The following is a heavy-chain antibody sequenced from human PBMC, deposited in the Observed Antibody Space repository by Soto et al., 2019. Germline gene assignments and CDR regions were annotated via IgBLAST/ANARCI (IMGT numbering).Heavy chain of an antibody. Sequence: PSETLSLTCAVYGGSFSGYYWSWIRQPPGKGLEWIGEINHSGSTNYNQSLKSRVTISVDTSKNQFSLKLSSVTAADTAVYYCARGHKLLFPPRYYDGMDVWGQGTTVTVSS. D-gene: IGHD2-2*01. V-gene: IGHV4-34*01. J-gene: IGHJ6*02. CDR3: ARGHKLLFPPRYYDGMDV. CDR2: INHSGST. CDR1: GGSFSGYY.